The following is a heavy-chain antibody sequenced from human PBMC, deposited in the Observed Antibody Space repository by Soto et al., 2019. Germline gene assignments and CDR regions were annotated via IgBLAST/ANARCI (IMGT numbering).Heavy chain of an antibody. J-gene: IGHJ3*02. CDR3: ARRARGQSSGYYLNGFDI. D-gene: IGHD3-22*01. CDR1: GYSFTMYW. CDR2: IDPSDSYT. Sequence: VESLISGKGSGYSFTMYWISGVGQMRWRGREWMGRIDPSDSYTNYSPSFQGHVTISADKSISTAYLQWSSLKASDTAMYYCARRARGQSSGYYLNGFDIWGQGTMVTVSS. V-gene: IGHV5-10-1*01.